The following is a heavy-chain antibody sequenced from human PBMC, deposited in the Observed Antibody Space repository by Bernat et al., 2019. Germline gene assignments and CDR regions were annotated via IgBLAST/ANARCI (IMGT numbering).Heavy chain of an antibody. CDR1: GFTFSNYA. Sequence: EVQLLESGGGLIQPGGSLRLSCAASGFTFSNYAMNWVRQAPGKGLEWVSGIHGSGSTTYYAESVKGRFTISRDNSNNTLYLQMNSLRAEDTAKYVCGKPRSGGLYLFDYWGQGALVTVSS. J-gene: IGHJ4*02. CDR2: IHGSGSTT. V-gene: IGHV3-23*01. D-gene: IGHD6-25*01. CDR3: GKPRSGGLYLFDY.